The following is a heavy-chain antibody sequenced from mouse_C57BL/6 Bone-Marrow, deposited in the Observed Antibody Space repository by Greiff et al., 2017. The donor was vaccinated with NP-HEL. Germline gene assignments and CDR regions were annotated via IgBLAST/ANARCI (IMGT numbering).Heavy chain of an antibody. V-gene: IGHV1-55*01. D-gene: IGHD2-4*01. CDR2: IYPGSGST. J-gene: IGHJ3*01. Sequence: QVQLQQPGAELVKPGASVKLSCKASGYTFTSYWITWVKQRPGQGLEWIGEIYPGSGSTNYNEKFKSKATLTVDTSSSTSYMQLSRLTSDDSAVYCCSLIYYDYDWRFAYWGQGTLVTVSA. CDR3: SLIYYDYDWRFAY. CDR1: GYTFTSYW.